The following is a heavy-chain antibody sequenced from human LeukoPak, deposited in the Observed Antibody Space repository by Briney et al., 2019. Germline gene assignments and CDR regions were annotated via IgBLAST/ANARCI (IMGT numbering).Heavy chain of an antibody. J-gene: IGHJ6*03. CDR3: ASLRSGGSPYSYYYYMDV. Sequence: ASVKVSCKASGGTFSSYAISWVRQAPGQGLEWMGWINTNTGNPTYAQGFTGRFVFSLDTSVSTAYLQISSLKAEDTAVYYCASLRSGGSPYSYYYYMDVWGKGTTVTVSS. D-gene: IGHD2-15*01. V-gene: IGHV7-4-1*02. CDR2: INTNTGNP. CDR1: GGTFSSYA.